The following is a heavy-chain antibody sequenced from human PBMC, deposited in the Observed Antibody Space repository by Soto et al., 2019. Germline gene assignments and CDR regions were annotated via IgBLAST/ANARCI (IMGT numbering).Heavy chain of an antibody. CDR1: GGSFSGYY. D-gene: IGHD3-3*01. CDR3: AGRSITIFGSFDP. Sequence: SETLSLTCAVYGGSFSGYYWSWIRQHPGKGLEWVGEINHSRSTNYNPSLKSRVTISVDTSKNQFSLELSSVTAADTAVYYCAGRSITIFGSFDPWGQGTLVTVS. V-gene: IGHV4-34*01. J-gene: IGHJ5*02. CDR2: INHSRST.